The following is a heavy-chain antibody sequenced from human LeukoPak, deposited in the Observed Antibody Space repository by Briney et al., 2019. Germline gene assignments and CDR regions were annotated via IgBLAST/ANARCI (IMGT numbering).Heavy chain of an antibody. CDR2: IYYSGST. Sequence: SETLSLTCTVSGGSISSGGYYWSWIRQHPGKGLEWIGYIYYSGSTYYNPSLKSRVTISVDTSKNQFSLKLSSVTAADTAVYYCARAPGINCSGGSCYPGAFDIWGQGTMVTVSS. D-gene: IGHD2-15*01. V-gene: IGHV4-31*03. CDR1: GGSISSGGYY. J-gene: IGHJ3*02. CDR3: ARAPGINCSGGSCYPGAFDI.